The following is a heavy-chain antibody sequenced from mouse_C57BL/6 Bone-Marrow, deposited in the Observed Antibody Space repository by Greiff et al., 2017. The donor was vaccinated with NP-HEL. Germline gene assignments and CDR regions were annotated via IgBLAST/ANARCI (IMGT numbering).Heavy chain of an antibody. CDR1: GYTFTSYG. V-gene: IGHV1-81*01. D-gene: IGHD2-4*01. Sequence: VQLQQSGAELARPGASVKLSCKASGYTFTSYGISWVKQRTGQGLEWIGEIYPRSGNTYYTEKFKGKATLTADKSSSTAYMELRSLTSEASAVYFCARYDYDGFAYWGQGTLVTVSA. CDR2: IYPRSGNT. J-gene: IGHJ3*01. CDR3: ARYDYDGFAY.